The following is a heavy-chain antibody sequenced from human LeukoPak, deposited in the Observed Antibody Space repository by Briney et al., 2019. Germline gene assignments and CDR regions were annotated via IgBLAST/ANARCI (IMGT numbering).Heavy chain of an antibody. D-gene: IGHD3/OR15-3a*01. CDR2: ISFDGSKK. J-gene: IGHJ4*02. CDR1: GFTLSSYG. CDR3: AKDLSFGTDWPYFDS. Sequence: QPGGSLRLSCAASGFTLSSYGMHWVRQAPGKGLYWVAFISFDGSKKYYGDSVKGRSTVSRDNSKNTLYLQMNSLRPDDTAMYYCAKDLSFGTDWPYFDSRGQGTLVTVSS. V-gene: IGHV3-30*18.